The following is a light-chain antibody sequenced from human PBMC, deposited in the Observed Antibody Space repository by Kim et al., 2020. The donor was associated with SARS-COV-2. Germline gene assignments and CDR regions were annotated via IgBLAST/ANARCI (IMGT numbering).Light chain of an antibody. J-gene: IGKJ5*01. Sequence: EIVLTQSPATLSLSPGKRATLSCRASQSVSSSLAWYQQKPGQAPRLLIYDASNRATGIPARFSGSGSGTDFTLTISSLGPEDSAVYYCQQRYNWPLTFGQGTRLEIK. CDR2: DAS. CDR3: QQRYNWPLT. CDR1: QSVSSS. V-gene: IGKV3-11*01.